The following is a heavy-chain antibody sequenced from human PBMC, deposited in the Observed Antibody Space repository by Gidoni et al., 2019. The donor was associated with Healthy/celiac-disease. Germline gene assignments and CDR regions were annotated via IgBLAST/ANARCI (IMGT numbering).Heavy chain of an antibody. D-gene: IGHD3-3*01. Sequence: VSGGSISSSSYYWGWIRQHPGKGLEWIGSIYYSGSTYYNPSLKSRVTISVDTSKNQFSLKLSSVTAADTAVYYCARRGGVRFLEWYSDYWGQVTLVTVSS. J-gene: IGHJ4*02. CDR3: ARRGGVRFLEWYSDY. CDR2: IYYSGST. V-gene: IGHV4-39*01. CDR1: GGSISSSSYY.